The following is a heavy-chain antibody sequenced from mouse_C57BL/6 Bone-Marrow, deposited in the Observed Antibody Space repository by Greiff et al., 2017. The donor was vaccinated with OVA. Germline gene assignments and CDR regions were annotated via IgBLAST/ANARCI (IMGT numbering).Heavy chain of an antibody. D-gene: IGHD1-1*01. V-gene: IGHV1-55*01. J-gene: IGHJ2*01. CDR3: ARKDLYYVYFDY. CDR1: GYTFTSYW. Sequence: QVQLQQPGAELVKPGASVKMSCKASGYTFTSYWITWVKQRPGQGLEWIGDIYPGSGSTNYNEKFKSKATLTVDTSSSTAYMQLSSLTSEDSAVYYCARKDLYYVYFDYWGQGTTLTVAS. CDR2: IYPGSGST.